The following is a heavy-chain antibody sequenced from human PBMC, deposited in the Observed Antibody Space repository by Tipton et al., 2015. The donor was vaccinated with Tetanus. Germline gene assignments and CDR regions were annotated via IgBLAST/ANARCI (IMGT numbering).Heavy chain of an antibody. CDR1: GGSISGGRYY. V-gene: IGHV4-31*03. J-gene: IGHJ4*02. CDR3: ARDQARGARGWNYFDY. Sequence: GLVKPSQTLSLTCTVSGGSISGGRYYWSWIRQRPGKGLEWIGDIYSSGGTYSDPSLKGRVTISVDTSKNQSSLRLNSVTAADTAVYYCARDQARGARGWNYFDYWGLGTLVTVSS. CDR2: IYSSGGT. D-gene: IGHD1-26*01.